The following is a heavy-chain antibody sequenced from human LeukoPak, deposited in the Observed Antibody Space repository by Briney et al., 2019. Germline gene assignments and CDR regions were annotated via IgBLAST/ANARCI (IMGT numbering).Heavy chain of an antibody. CDR1: GFTFADTW. J-gene: IGHJ3*02. Sequence: GGSLRLSCAASGFTFADTWMSWVRQAPGKGPEWVAHVKENGNEQYYADSVEGRFTISRDNVKRSLFLQMNNLRVEDTAVYYCARGPGDFDASDIWGQGTMVTVSS. CDR2: VKENGNEQ. CDR3: ARGPGDFDASDI. D-gene: IGHD1-26*01. V-gene: IGHV3-7*01.